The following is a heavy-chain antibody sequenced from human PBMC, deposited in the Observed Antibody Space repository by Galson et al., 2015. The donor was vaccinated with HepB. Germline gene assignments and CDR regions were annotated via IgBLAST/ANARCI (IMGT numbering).Heavy chain of an antibody. CDR2: ISYDGSNK. Sequence: SLRLSCAASGFTFSSYGMHWVRQAPGKGLEWVAVISYDGSNKYYADSVKGRFTISRDNSKNTLYLQMNSLRAEDTAVYYCAKELIVDTAMDQRYYMDVWGKGTTVTVSS. J-gene: IGHJ6*03. CDR3: AKELIVDTAMDQRYYMDV. CDR1: GFTFSSYG. D-gene: IGHD5-18*01. V-gene: IGHV3-30*18.